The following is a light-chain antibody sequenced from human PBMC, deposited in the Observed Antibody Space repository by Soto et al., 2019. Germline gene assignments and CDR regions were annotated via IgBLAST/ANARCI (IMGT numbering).Light chain of an antibody. J-gene: IGLJ1*01. CDR3: SSYTSSSTRV. Sequence: QSVLTQPASMSGSPGQSITISCTGASSDVGGYNLVSWYQHHPGKVPKLMIYEVTKRPSGVSDRFSGSKSDNTASLTISGLQAEDEADYYCSSYTSSSTRVFGTGTKLTVL. V-gene: IGLV2-14*02. CDR1: SSDVGGYNL. CDR2: EVT.